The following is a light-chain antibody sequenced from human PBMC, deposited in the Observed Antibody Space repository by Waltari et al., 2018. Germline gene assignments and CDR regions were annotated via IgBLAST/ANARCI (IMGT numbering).Light chain of an antibody. Sequence: SYELSQPPSVSVAPGQTASITCSGCTLGAKYVGWYQQKPGQSPVLVIYQDNMRPSGIPDRFSGSNSGNTATLTISGTHAMDEADYYCQAWDSGTASEVFGSGTKVTVL. CDR3: QAWDSGTASEV. CDR2: QDN. CDR1: TLGAKY. V-gene: IGLV3-1*01. J-gene: IGLJ1*01.